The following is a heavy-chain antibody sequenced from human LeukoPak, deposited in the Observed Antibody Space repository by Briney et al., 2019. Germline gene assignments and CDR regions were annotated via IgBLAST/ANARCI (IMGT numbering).Heavy chain of an antibody. CDR2: INPNSGGT. J-gene: IGHJ5*02. D-gene: IGHD6-19*01. Sequence: GASVKVSCKASGYTFTGYYMYWVRQAPGQGLEWMGWINPNSGGTNYAQKFQGRVTMTRDTSISTAYMELSRLRSDDTAVYYCARDIFDSSGWYWFDPWGQGTLVTVSS. CDR1: GYTFTGYY. CDR3: ARDIFDSSGWYWFDP. V-gene: IGHV1-2*02.